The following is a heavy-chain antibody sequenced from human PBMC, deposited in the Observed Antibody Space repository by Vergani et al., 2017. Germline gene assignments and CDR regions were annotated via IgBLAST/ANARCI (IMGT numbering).Heavy chain of an antibody. CDR1: GGSISSSSYY. Sequence: QLQLQESGPGLVKPSETLSLTCSVSGGSISSSSYYWGWIRQPPGKGLEWIGEINHSGSTNYNPSLKSRVTISVDTSKNQFSLKLSSVTAADTAVYYCARGSSDYVWGSYRSQLDYWGQGTLVTVSS. V-gene: IGHV4-39*07. CDR3: ARGSSDYVWGSYRSQLDY. J-gene: IGHJ4*02. CDR2: INHSGST. D-gene: IGHD3-16*02.